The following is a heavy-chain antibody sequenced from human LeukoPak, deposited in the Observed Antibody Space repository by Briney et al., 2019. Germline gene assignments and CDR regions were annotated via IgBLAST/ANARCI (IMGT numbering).Heavy chain of an antibody. D-gene: IGHD4-23*01. V-gene: IGHV3-11*01. J-gene: IGHJ3*02. CDR3: ARDWTTVVTGNAPYAFDI. CDR2: ISSSGSTI. CDR1: GFTFSDYY. Sequence: PGGSLRLSCAASGFTFSDYYMSWIRQAPGKGLEWVSYISSSGSTIYYADSVKGRFTISRDNAKNSLYLQMNSLRAEDTAVYYCARDWTTVVTGNAPYAFDIWGQGTMVTVSS.